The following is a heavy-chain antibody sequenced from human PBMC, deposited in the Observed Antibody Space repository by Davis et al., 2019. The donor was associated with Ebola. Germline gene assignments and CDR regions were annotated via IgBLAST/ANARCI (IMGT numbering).Heavy chain of an antibody. Sequence: PGGSLRLSCAASGFTFSNYEVSWVRQAPGKGLEWVSSISSSSSYIYYADSVKGRFTISRDNAKNSLYLQMNTLRVEDTAIYYCVPGTWIRGQGTLVTVSS. J-gene: IGHJ4*02. CDR3: VPGTWI. CDR2: ISSSSSYI. D-gene: IGHD5-18*01. V-gene: IGHV3-21*01. CDR1: GFTFSNYE.